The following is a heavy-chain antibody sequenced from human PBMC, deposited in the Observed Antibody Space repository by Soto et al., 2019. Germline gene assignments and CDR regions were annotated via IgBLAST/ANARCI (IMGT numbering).Heavy chain of an antibody. CDR3: AKTYSSGRGAFDV. CDR2: ISSGSSTI. J-gene: IGHJ3*01. Sequence: EGQLVESGGGLVQPGGSLRLSCAASGFTFSSYSMNWVRQAPGKGLEWVSYISSGSSTIYYADSVKGRFTISRDNAQNSLYLQMNSLRAEDTAVYYCAKTYSSGRGAFDVWGQGTMVTVSS. CDR1: GFTFSSYS. D-gene: IGHD6-19*01. V-gene: IGHV3-48*01.